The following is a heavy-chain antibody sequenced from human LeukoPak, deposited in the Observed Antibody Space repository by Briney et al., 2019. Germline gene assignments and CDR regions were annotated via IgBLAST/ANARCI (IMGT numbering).Heavy chain of an antibody. CDR1: VGSISSSSYY. J-gene: IGHJ4*02. D-gene: IGHD3-22*01. CDR3: ARHPSIEPHYYDSSGYYWNY. CDR2: IYYSGST. V-gene: IGHV4-39*01. Sequence: PSDTLSLTCTVSVGSISSSSYYWGWIRPPPGKGLEWIGSIYYSGSTYYNPSLKSRVNISVDTSNNLFSLKLSSVTAADTAVYYCARHPSIEPHYYDSSGYYWNYWGQGTLVTVSS.